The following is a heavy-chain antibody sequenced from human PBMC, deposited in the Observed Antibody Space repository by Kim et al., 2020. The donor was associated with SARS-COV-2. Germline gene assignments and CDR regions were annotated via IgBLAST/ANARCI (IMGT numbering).Heavy chain of an antibody. CDR1: GFTFDDYA. CDR3: ATSARGGEYSSSSSLSS. D-gene: IGHD6-6*01. Sequence: GGSLRLSCAASGFTFDDYAMHWVRQAPGKGLEWVSGISWNSGSIGYADSVKGRFTISRDNAKNSLYLQMNSLRAEDTALYYCATSARGGEYSSSSSLSSWGQGTLVTVSS. CDR2: ISWNSGSI. V-gene: IGHV3-9*01. J-gene: IGHJ4*02.